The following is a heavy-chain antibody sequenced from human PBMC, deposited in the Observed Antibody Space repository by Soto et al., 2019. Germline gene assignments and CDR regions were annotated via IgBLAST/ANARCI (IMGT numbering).Heavy chain of an antibody. CDR1: GGSISSYY. J-gene: IGHJ4*02. D-gene: IGHD6-13*01. CDR3: AGGIAAAGDFDY. CDR2: IYYSGST. Sequence: PSETLSLTCTVSGGSISSYYWSWIRQPPGKGLEWIGYIYYSGSTNYNPSLKSRVTISVDTSKNQFSLKLSSVTAADTAVYYCAGGIAAAGDFDYWGQGTLVTVPQ. V-gene: IGHV4-59*01.